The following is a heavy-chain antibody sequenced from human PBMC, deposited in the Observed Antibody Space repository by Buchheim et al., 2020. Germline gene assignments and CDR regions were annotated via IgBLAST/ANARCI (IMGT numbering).Heavy chain of an antibody. J-gene: IGHJ4*02. D-gene: IGHD6-6*01. CDR1: GGSITTNNW. Sequence: QVQLQESGPGLVKPSGTLSLTCGVSGGSITTNNWWTWVRQPPGKGLEWIGEIYPSGTTYYNPSLKSRVSISVDTSKNLFSLNLNSVTAADTAVYFCARLMAHSSLSRRYFDVWGQGTL. CDR3: ARLMAHSSLSRRYFDV. CDR2: IYPSGTT. V-gene: IGHV4-4*02.